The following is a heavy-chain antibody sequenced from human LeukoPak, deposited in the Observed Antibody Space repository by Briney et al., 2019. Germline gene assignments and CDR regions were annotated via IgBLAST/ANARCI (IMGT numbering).Heavy chain of an antibody. CDR3: AKDSPYYDILTGYYSGAFDI. V-gene: IGHV1-3*03. D-gene: IGHD3-9*01. J-gene: IGHJ3*02. Sequence: ASVKVSCKASGYTFTNYAIHWVRQAPGQRLEWMGWINAGNGDTKYSQEFQGRVTMTRDTSTSTVYMELSSLRAEDTAVYYCAKDSPYYDILTGYYSGAFDIWGQGTMVTVSS. CDR1: GYTFTNYA. CDR2: INAGNGDT.